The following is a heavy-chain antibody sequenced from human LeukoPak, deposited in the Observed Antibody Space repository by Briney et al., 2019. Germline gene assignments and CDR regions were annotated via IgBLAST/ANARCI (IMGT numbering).Heavy chain of an antibody. CDR1: GFTFSSYA. CDR3: AKDPDYGGTAHFDY. CDR2: ISGSGGST. Sequence: AGGSLRLSCAASGFTFSSYAMSWVRQAPGKGLEWVSAISGSGGSTYYADSVKGRFTISRDNSKNTLYLQMNSLRAEDTAVYYCAKDPDYGGTAHFDYWGQGTLVTVSS. J-gene: IGHJ4*02. D-gene: IGHD4-23*01. V-gene: IGHV3-23*01.